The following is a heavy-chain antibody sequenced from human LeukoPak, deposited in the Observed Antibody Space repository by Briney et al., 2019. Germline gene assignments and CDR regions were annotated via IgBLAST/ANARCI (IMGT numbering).Heavy chain of an antibody. CDR1: GGTFSSYA. J-gene: IGHJ3*02. D-gene: IGHD3-3*01. Sequence: VASVKVSCKASGGTFSSYAISWVQQAPGQGLEWMGGIIPIFGTANYAQKFQGRVTITTDESTSTAYMELSSLRPEDTAVYYCARAYDFWSWAFDIWGQGTMVTVSS. CDR2: IIPIFGTA. CDR3: ARAYDFWSWAFDI. V-gene: IGHV1-69*05.